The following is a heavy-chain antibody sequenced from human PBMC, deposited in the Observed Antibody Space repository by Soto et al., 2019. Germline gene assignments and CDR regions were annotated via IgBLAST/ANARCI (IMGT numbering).Heavy chain of an antibody. CDR1: GGSISSYY. J-gene: IGHJ4*02. CDR3: ARTGDCSGGPSSGAMDY. D-gene: IGHD2-15*01. CDR2: FYYSGTT. Sequence: PSETLSLTCTVSGGSISSYYWSWIRQPPGKGLEWIGYFYYSGTTNHNPSLKSRVTISVDTSKNQFSLKLSSVTAADTAVYYCARTGDCSGGPSSGAMDYLCQGNLVTVSS. V-gene: IGHV4-59*08.